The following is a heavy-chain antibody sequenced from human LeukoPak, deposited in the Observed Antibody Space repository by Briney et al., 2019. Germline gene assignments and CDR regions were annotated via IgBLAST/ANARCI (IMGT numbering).Heavy chain of an antibody. V-gene: IGHV4-30-4*01. CDR3: AARTSSSKARVFDY. Sequence: PSETLSLTCSVSGGSVRTGDYYWNWIRQPPGRGLEWIGYIYYGVSTDYNPSLKSRVDIPIDTSRKQFSLKLSSVTAADTAVYYCAARTSSSKARVFDYWGQGILVTVSS. CDR1: GGSVRTGDYY. D-gene: IGHD6-6*01. J-gene: IGHJ4*02. CDR2: IYYGVST.